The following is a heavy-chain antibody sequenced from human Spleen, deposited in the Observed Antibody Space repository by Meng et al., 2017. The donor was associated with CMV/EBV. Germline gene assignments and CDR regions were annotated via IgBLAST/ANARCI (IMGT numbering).Heavy chain of an antibody. J-gene: IGHJ3*02. CDR3: ANAFDI. CDR2: IRYDGSNK. CDR1: GFTFSSYG. Sequence: GESLKISCAASGFTFSSYGMHWVRQAPGKGLEWVAFIRYDGSNKYYADSVKGRFTISRENSKKTLYLQMNSLRDEDTAVYYCANAFDIWGQGTMVTVSS. V-gene: IGHV3-30*02.